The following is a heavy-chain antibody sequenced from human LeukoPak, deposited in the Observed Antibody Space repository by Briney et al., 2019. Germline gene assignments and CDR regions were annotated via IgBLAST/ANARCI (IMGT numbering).Heavy chain of an antibody. Sequence: SETLSLTCTVSGGSIYSRSFYWGWIRQSPGKGLEWIGSIYYSGSTYYNPSLKSRVTISVDTSKNQLSLKVSSVTAADTAVYYCARRAYCSTTSCYYEDNYGMDVWGQGTTVTVSS. CDR3: ARRAYCSTTSCYYEDNYGMDV. D-gene: IGHD2-2*01. CDR2: IYYSGST. CDR1: GGSIYSRSFY. J-gene: IGHJ6*02. V-gene: IGHV4-39*01.